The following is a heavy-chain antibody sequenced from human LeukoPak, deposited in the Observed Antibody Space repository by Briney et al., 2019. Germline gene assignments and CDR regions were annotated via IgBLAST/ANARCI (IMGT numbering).Heavy chain of an antibody. CDR2: IRWNSGNI. CDR1: GFIFDTYD. CDR3: TRGLLVY. V-gene: IGHV3-9*01. D-gene: IGHD2-15*01. Sequence: GRSLRLSCAASGFIFDTYDIHCVRPAPGNCLEWVSGIRWNSGNISYTGSVKDRFTLSGDNAKNFLYLEMGSLRAEATARYYCTRGLLVYWGQGTLVTVSS. J-gene: IGHJ4*02.